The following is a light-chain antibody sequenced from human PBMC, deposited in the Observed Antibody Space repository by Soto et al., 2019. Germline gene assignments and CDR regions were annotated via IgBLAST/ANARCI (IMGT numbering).Light chain of an antibody. CDR2: GNT. J-gene: IGLJ3*02. Sequence: QPVLTQPPSVSGAPGQRVTISCSGSRSNIGAGYDVHWYHQVPGRAPKLLIYGNTNRPSGVPDRFSGSKSGTSASLAITGLQAEDEADYYCQSYDSSLSGWVFGGGTKLTVL. CDR3: QSYDSSLSGWV. CDR1: RSNIGAGYD. V-gene: IGLV1-40*01.